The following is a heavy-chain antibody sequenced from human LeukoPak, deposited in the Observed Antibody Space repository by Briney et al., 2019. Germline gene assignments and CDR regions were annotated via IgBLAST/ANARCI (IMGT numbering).Heavy chain of an antibody. CDR1: GYTFTSYG. V-gene: IGHV1-18*04. CDR3: ARDSSNWYDISTGYYFPHDY. J-gene: IGHJ4*02. CDR2: ISAYNGNT. Sequence: ASVKVSCKASGYTFTSYGISWVRQAPGQGLEWMGWISAYNGNTNYAQKLQGRVTMTTDTSTSTAYMELRSLRSDDTAVYYCARDSSNWYDISTGYYFPHDYWGQGTLVTVSS. D-gene: IGHD3-9*01.